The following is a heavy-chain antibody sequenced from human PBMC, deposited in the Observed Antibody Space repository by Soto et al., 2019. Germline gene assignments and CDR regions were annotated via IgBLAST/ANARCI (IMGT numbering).Heavy chain of an antibody. CDR1: GGSFSGYY. J-gene: IGHJ4*02. Sequence: QVQLQQWGAGLLKPSETLSLTCAVYGGSFSGYYWSWIRQPPGKGLEWIGEINHSGSTNYNPSLKSRVTISVDTSKNQFSLKLSSVTAADTAVYYCARGRSYYYGSGSYLDYWGQGTLVTVSS. CDR2: INHSGST. D-gene: IGHD3-10*01. V-gene: IGHV4-34*01. CDR3: ARGRSYYYGSGSYLDY.